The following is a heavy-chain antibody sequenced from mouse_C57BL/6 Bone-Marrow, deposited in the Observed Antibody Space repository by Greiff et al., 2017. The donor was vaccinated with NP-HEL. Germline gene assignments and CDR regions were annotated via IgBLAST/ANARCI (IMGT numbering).Heavy chain of an antibody. CDR3: ASPYFDG. CDR2: ISSGGSYT. Sequence: EVKLVESGGDLVKPGGSLKLSCAASGFTFSSYGMSWVRQTPDKRLEWVATISSGGSYTYYPDSVKGRFTISRDNAKNTLYLQMSSLKSEDTAMYYCASPYFDGWGTGTTVTVSS. V-gene: IGHV5-6*02. J-gene: IGHJ1*03. CDR1: GFTFSSYG.